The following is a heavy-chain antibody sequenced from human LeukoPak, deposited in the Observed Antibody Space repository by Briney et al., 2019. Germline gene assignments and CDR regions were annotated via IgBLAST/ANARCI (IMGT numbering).Heavy chain of an antibody. V-gene: IGHV3-74*01. Sequence: GGSLRLSCAASGFTFSAKWMHWVRQAPGKGLVWVSRINTDGSSTNYADSVKGRFTISRDNAKNTVYLQMNSLRAKDTAVYYYVKSGVDYWGQGTLVTVSS. J-gene: IGHJ4*02. D-gene: IGHD3-3*01. CDR3: VKSGVDY. CDR2: INTDGSST. CDR1: GFTFSAKW.